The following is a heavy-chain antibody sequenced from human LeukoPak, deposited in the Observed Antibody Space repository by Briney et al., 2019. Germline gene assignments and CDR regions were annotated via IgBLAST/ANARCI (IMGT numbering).Heavy chain of an antibody. CDR3: ARRTYSTDQYYFDY. D-gene: IGHD6-13*01. CDR1: GFTFSNYV. J-gene: IGHJ4*02. CDR2: ISHSGGST. V-gene: IGHV3-23*01. Sequence: GGSLRLSSAASGFTFSNYVMSWVRQAPGKGLEWVSVISHSGGSTYYADSVKGRFTISRDNSKDTLYLQMSSLRADDTAVYYCARRTYSTDQYYFDYWGQGTLVTVSS.